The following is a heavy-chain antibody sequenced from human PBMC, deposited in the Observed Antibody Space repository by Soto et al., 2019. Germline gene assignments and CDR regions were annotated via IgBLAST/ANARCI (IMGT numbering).Heavy chain of an antibody. D-gene: IGHD2-2*01. J-gene: IGHJ6*02. CDR3: ARGEVGYCSSTSCYYGMDV. Sequence: QVQLVQSGAEVKKPGSSVKVSCKASGGTFSSYAISWVRQAPGQGLEWMGGIIPIFGTANYAQKFQGRVTITADESTSTAYMELSSLRSDDTAVYYCARGEVGYCSSTSCYYGMDVWGQGTTVTVSS. V-gene: IGHV1-69*01. CDR2: IIPIFGTA. CDR1: GGTFSSYA.